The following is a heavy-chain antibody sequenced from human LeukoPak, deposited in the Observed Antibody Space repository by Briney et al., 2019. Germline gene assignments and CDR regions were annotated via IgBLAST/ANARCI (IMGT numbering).Heavy chain of an antibody. D-gene: IGHD3-10*01. CDR3: ARAGVRGTGGLDY. CDR1: GFTFSSYS. J-gene: IGHJ4*02. Sequence: GGSLRLSCAASGFTFSSYSMNWDRQAPGKGLVWVSSISSSSSYIYYADSVKGRFTISRDNAKNSLYLQMNSLRAEDTAVYYCARAGVRGTGGLDYWGQGTLVTVSS. CDR2: ISSSSSYI. V-gene: IGHV3-21*01.